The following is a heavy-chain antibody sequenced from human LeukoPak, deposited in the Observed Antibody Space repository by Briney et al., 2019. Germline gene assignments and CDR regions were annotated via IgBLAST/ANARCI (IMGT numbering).Heavy chain of an antibody. Sequence: SETLSLTCTVSGGSISSYYWSWIRQPAGKGLEWIGRIYTSGSTNYNPSLKSRVTISVDKSKNQFSLKLSSVTAADTAVYYCARVGATGSGYYFDYWGHGTLVTVSS. D-gene: IGHD1-26*01. CDR3: ARVGATGSGYYFDY. J-gene: IGHJ4*01. CDR2: IYTSGST. V-gene: IGHV4-4*07. CDR1: GGSISSYY.